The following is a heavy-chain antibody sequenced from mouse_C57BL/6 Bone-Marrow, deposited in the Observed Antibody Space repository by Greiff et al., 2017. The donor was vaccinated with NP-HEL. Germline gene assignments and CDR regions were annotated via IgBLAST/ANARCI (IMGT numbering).Heavy chain of an antibody. Sequence: EVQLQQSGPVLVKPGASVKMSCKASGYTFTDYYMNWVKQSHGKSLEWIGVINPYNGGTSYNQKFKGKATLTVDKSSSTAYMELNSLTSEDSAVYYCARLYRYGNYFDYWDQGTTLTVSS. CDR3: ARLYRYGNYFDY. CDR2: INPYNGGT. J-gene: IGHJ2*01. CDR1: GYTFTDYY. D-gene: IGHD2-1*01. V-gene: IGHV1-19*01.